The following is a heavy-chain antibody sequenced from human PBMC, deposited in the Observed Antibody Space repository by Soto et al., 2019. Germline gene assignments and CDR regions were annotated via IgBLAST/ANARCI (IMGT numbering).Heavy chain of an antibody. Sequence: QVQLVDSGGGVVQPGRSLRLSCAVSGFTLSNYAIHWVRQAPGKGLEWVAVISYDGSTKYYANSVKGRFTISRDNSKNTPSLQMSSLRPEDTAIYYCAREYGSRSFFDYWGQGTLVTVSS. J-gene: IGHJ4*02. CDR1: GFTLSNYA. CDR3: AREYGSRSFFDY. V-gene: IGHV3-30-3*01. D-gene: IGHD3-10*01. CDR2: ISYDGSTK.